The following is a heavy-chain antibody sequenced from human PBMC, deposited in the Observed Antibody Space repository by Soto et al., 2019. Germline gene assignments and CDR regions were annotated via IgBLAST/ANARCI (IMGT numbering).Heavy chain of an antibody. CDR2: IWYDGSNT. D-gene: IGHD3-3*01. CDR1: GHTFRNYA. CDR3: ARDQGVYNFGPEGFDV. J-gene: IGHJ3*01. Sequence: QVQLVESGGGVVQPGRSLRLSCAASGHTFRNYAMHWVRQAPGKGLEWVAVIWYDGSNTYYADSVKGRFTISRDNSKNTLYLQMNSLRVDDTAIYYCARDQGVYNFGPEGFDVWGQGTMVTVSS. V-gene: IGHV3-33*01.